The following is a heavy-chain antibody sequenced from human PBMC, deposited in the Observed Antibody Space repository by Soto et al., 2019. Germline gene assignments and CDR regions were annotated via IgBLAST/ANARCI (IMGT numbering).Heavy chain of an antibody. CDR3: AHRSRGYAYYFDQ. CDR1: GFSLTTRGVV. Sequence: QITLKESGPALVRLTQTLTLTCSFSGFSLTTRGVVVGWIRQPPGKALEWLALIFWDDDKWYSPSLRSRFTITENTSKNQVVLTMTHMDPVDTATYYCAHRSRGYAYYFDQWGQGTLVTVSS. J-gene: IGHJ4*02. CDR2: IFWDDDK. V-gene: IGHV2-5*02. D-gene: IGHD5-12*01.